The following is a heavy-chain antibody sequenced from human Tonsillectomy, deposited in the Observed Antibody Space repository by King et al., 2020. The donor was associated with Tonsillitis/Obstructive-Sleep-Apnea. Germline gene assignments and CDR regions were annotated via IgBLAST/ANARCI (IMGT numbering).Heavy chain of an antibody. J-gene: IGHJ4*02. CDR2: ISYDGSNK. CDR3: ANSAMVRGVILY. D-gene: IGHD3-10*01. CDR1: GFTFSSYD. Sequence: VQLVESGGGVVQPGRSLRLSCAASGFTFSSYDMHWVRQAPGKGLEGVAVISYDGSNKYYADSVKGRFTISRDNYKNTLYLQMNSLRAEDTAVYYCANSAMVRGVILYWGQGTLVTVSS. V-gene: IGHV3-30*04.